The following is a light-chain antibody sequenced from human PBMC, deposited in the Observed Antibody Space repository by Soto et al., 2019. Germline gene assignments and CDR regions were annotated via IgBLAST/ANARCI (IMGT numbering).Light chain of an antibody. V-gene: IGLV2-14*01. CDR3: SSYTNINTRACV. J-gene: IGLJ1*01. Sequence: QSALTQPASVSGSPGQSVTISCTGTSSDVGGYNFVSWYQQLPGEAPKLIIYGVSNRPSGVSNRFSGSKSGNTASLTVSGLQAEDEADYFCSSYTNINTRACVFGTGTKLTVL. CDR2: GVS. CDR1: SSDVGGYNF.